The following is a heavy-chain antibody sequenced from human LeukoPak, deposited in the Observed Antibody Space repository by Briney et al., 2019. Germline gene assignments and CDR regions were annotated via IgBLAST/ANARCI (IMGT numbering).Heavy chain of an antibody. D-gene: IGHD2-15*01. V-gene: IGHV3-48*03. CDR1: GFTFSSYE. Sequence: PGGSLRLSCAASGFTFSSYEMNWVRQAPGKGLEWVSYTSSSGSTIYYADSVKGRFTISRDNAENSLYLQMNSLRAEDTAVYYCARARYCSGGSCYSDLFDPWGQGTLVTVSS. CDR3: ARARYCSGGSCYSDLFDP. J-gene: IGHJ5*02. CDR2: TSSSGSTI.